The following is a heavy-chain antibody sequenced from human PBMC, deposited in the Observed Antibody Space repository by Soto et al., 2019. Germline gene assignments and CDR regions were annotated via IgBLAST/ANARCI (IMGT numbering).Heavy chain of an antibody. Sequence: SETLSLTCAFSGYSIISGYYWGWIRQPPGKGLEWIGSIYHSGSTYYNPSLKSRVTISVDTSKNQFSLKLSSVTAADTAVYYCARARGLEYSSSPFDYWGQGTLVTVSS. CDR1: GYSIISGYY. CDR3: ARARGLEYSSSPFDY. V-gene: IGHV4-38-2*01. D-gene: IGHD6-6*01. J-gene: IGHJ4*02. CDR2: IYHSGST.